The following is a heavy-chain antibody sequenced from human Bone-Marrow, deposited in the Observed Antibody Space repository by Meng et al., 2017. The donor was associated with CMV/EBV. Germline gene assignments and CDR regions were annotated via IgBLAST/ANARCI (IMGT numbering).Heavy chain of an antibody. J-gene: IGHJ6*02. V-gene: IGHV1-2*02. Sequence: ASVKVSCKASGYILTAYYMHWVRQAPGQRLEWLGWINPKSGATQYSERFQGRVTMTRDTSISTAFMELTRLTSDDAAIYYCARDPGQLELRGYYYGMDVWGQGTTVTVSS. CDR2: INPKSGAT. D-gene: IGHD1-7*01. CDR3: ARDPGQLELRGYYYGMDV. CDR1: GYILTAYY.